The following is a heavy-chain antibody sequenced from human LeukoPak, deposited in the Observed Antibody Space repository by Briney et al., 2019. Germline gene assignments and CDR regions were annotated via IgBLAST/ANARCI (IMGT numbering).Heavy chain of an antibody. CDR3: ARDLGSAPGPYYYYGMDV. CDR1: GFTFSSYA. J-gene: IGHJ6*02. V-gene: IGHV3-30-3*01. D-gene: IGHD3-10*01. Sequence: GGSLRLSCAASGFTFSSYAMHRVRQAPGKGLEWVAVISYDGSNKYYADSVKGRFTISRDNSKNTLYLQMNSLRAEDTAVYYCARDLGSAPGPYYYYGMDVWGQGTTVTVSS. CDR2: ISYDGSNK.